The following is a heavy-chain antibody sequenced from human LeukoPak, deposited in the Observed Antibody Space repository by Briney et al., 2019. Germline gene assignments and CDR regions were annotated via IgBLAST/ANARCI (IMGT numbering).Heavy chain of an antibody. D-gene: IGHD4-17*01. J-gene: IGHJ4*02. V-gene: IGHV1-46*01. CDR3: AKEGYYGDYFDY. CDR1: GYTFTSYY. CDR2: INPSGGST. Sequence: ASVKVSCKASGYTFTSYYIHWVRQAPGQGLEWMGIINPSGGSTSFAQRFQGRVTMTRDTSTSTVYMELSSLRSEDTAVYYCAKEGYYGDYFDYWGQGTLVTVSS.